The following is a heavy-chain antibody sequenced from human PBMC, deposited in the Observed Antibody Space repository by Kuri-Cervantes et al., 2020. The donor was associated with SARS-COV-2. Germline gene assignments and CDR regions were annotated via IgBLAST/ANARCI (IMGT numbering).Heavy chain of an antibody. CDR3: ARDPPIPGWYFDL. CDR1: GGSISSGSYY. D-gene: IGHD2-21*01. J-gene: IGHJ2*01. CDR2: IYTSGST. V-gene: IGHV4-61*02. Sequence: SETLSLTCTVSGGSISSGSYYWSWIRQPAGKGLEWIGRIYTSGSTNYNPSLKSRVTISVDTSKNQFSLKLSSVTAADTAVYYCARDPPIPGWYFDLWGRGTLVTVSS.